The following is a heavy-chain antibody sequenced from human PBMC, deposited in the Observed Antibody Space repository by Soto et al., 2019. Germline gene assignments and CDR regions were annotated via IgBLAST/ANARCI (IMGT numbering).Heavy chain of an antibody. D-gene: IGHD3-10*01. CDR2: IKEDGSEK. Sequence: EVQLVDSGGGLVQPGGSLRLSCAASGFTFSHHWMNWVRQAPGKGLEWVANIKEDGSEKFYVDSVKGRFTISRDNGKNSLYLQMSSLTADDTAVYYCARGSSGYGLMWFGEFVSSFDYWGEVTLVTVSS. V-gene: IGHV3-7*01. CDR1: GFTFSHHW. J-gene: IGHJ4*02. CDR3: ARGSSGYGLMWFGEFVSSFDY.